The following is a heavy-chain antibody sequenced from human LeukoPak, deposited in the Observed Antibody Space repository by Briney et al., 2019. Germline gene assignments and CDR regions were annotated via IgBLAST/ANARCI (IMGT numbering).Heavy chain of an antibody. V-gene: IGHV4-31*03. Sequence: PSETLSLTCSVSGDSISSGAYYWSWIRQHPGKGLEWIGYIYYSGSTYYNPSLKSRLSISVDTSNSQFSLKLSSVTAADTAVYYCARHGSDAHYLDYWGLGTLVTVSS. D-gene: IGHD6-19*01. CDR3: ARHGSDAHYLDY. CDR1: GDSISSGAYY. J-gene: IGHJ4*02. CDR2: IYYSGST.